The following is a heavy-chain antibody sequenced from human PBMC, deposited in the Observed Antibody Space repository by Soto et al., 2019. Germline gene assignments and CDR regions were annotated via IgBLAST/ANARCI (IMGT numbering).Heavy chain of an antibody. V-gene: IGHV3-53*01. CDR2: IYSGGST. D-gene: IGHD1-26*01. CDR3: ARDWVSIPSYSGRHPTTPVYYGMDG. CDR1: GFTVSSNY. J-gene: IGHJ6*02. Sequence: PGGSLRLSCAASGFTVSSNYMSWVRQAPGKGLEWVSVIYSGGSTYYADSVKGRFTISRDNSKNTLYLQMNSLRAEDTAVYYCARDWVSIPSYSGRHPTTPVYYGMDGWGQGTTVTVSS.